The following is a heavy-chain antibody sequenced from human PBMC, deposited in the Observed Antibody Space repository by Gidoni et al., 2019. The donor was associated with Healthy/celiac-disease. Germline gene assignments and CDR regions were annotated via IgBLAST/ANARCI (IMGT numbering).Heavy chain of an antibody. CDR1: GFPFRSLA. Sequence: QVQLVESGGGVVQPGRSLRLSCPASGFPFRSLAMHWVRQAPGKGLEWVAVISYDGSNKYYADSVKGRFTISRDNSKNTLYLQMNSLRAEDTAVYYCARDLLPLGFWSGYVLYGMDVWGQGTTVTVSS. J-gene: IGHJ6*02. V-gene: IGHV3-30-3*01. CDR2: ISYDGSNK. CDR3: ARDLLPLGFWSGYVLYGMDV. D-gene: IGHD3-3*01.